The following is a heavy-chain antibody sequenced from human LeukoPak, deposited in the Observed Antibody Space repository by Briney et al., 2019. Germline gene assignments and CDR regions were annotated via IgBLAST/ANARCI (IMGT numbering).Heavy chain of an antibody. J-gene: IGHJ4*02. CDR1: GYNLATYW. D-gene: IGHD4-23*01. V-gene: IGHV5-51*01. CDR3: LRREGNSHYDY. Sequence: GESLKISCKGFGYNLATYWIVWVRQMPGKGLEWMGIIYPGDSDTIYSPSFQGQVTISADKSTSTAHLQWSSLKASDTAIYYCLRREGNSHYDYWGQGTLVTVSS. CDR2: IYPGDSDT.